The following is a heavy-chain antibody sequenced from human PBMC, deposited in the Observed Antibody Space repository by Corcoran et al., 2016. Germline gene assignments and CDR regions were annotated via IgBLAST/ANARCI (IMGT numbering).Heavy chain of an antibody. CDR2: IIPIFGTA. V-gene: IGHV1-69*01. J-gene: IGHJ4*02. CDR3: ARGGVVPGEPADLPVY. D-gene: IGHD2-2*01. Sequence: QVQLVQSGAEVKKPGSSVKVSCKASGGTFSSYAISWVRQAPGQGLEWMGGIIPIFGTANYAQKVQGRVTITADESTSTASMELSSLRSEDTAVDYWARGGVVPGEPADLPVYWGQGTLVTVAS. CDR1: GGTFSSYA.